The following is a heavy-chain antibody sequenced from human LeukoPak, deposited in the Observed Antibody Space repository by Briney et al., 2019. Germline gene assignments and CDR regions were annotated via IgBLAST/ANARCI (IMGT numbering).Heavy chain of an antibody. CDR2: IYYSGST. CDR3: ARGSGDYGMDV. V-gene: IGHV4-59*01. J-gene: IGHJ6*02. CDR1: GGSISSYY. Sequence: KPSETLSLTCTVSGGSISSYYWSWIRQPPGKGLEWIGYIYYSGSTNYNPSLKSRVTISVDTSKNQFSLKLSSVTAADTAVYYCARGSGDYGMDVWGQGTTVTVSS. D-gene: IGHD3-10*01.